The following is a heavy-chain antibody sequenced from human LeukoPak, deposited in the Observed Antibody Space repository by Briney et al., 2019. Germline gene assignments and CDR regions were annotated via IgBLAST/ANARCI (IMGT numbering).Heavy chain of an antibody. CDR2: IRQDGSET. CDR1: RFTFSSYW. J-gene: IGHJ4*02. D-gene: IGHD2-15*01. V-gene: IGHV3-7*04. CDR3: ARGRYCSGGICYFDY. Sequence: PGGSLRLSCAASRFTFSSYWMSWVRRAPGKGLEWVANIRQDGSETYFVDSVKGRFTISRDNANNSLYMQMNSLRAEDTAVYHCARGRYCSGGICYFDYWGQGTLVTVSS.